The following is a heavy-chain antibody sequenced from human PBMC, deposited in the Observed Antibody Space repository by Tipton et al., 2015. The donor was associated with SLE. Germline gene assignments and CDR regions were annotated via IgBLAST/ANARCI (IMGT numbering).Heavy chain of an antibody. CDR2: INHSGST. CDR3: ARKRNGMGI. J-gene: IGHJ3*02. V-gene: IGHV4-34*01. D-gene: IGHD5-24*01. CDR1: GGSISNYY. Sequence: AGLVKPSETLSLTCTVSGGSISNYYWNWIRQPPGKGLEWIGEINHSGSTNYNPSLKSRVTISVDTSKNQFSLKLSSVTAADTAVYYCARKRNGMGIWGQGTMVTVSS.